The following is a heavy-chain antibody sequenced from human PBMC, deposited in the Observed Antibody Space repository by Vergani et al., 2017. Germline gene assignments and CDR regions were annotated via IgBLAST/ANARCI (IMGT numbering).Heavy chain of an antibody. D-gene: IGHD6-13*01. J-gene: IGHJ4*02. Sequence: QLQLQESGPGLVKPSETLSLTCTVSGGSISSSSYYWGWIRQPPGKGLEWIGSIYYSGSTYYNPSPKSRVTISVDTSKNQFSLKLSSVTAADTAVYYCARSIAAAGHFDYWGQGTLVTVSS. CDR2: IYYSGST. CDR3: ARSIAAAGHFDY. V-gene: IGHV4-39*01. CDR1: GGSISSSSYY.